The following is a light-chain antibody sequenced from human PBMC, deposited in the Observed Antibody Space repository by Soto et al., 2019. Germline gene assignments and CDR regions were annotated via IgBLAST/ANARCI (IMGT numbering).Light chain of an antibody. CDR1: QTIDSW. CDR3: QQYESLPLT. V-gene: IGKV1-5*03. J-gene: IGKJ5*01. Sequence: DIQMTQSPSTLSASVGDRVTITCRASQTIDSWLAWYQQRPGKPPNLLIYKASTLASGVPSRFSGSGSGTEFTLTISSLQPEDFATYYCQQYESLPLTFGQGTRLEIK. CDR2: KAS.